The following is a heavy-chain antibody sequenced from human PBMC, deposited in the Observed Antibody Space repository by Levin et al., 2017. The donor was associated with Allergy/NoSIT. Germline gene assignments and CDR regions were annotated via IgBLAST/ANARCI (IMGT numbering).Heavy chain of an antibody. CDR1: GFTFSRSD. CDR2: RRGRRKERRTRCDTR. J-gene: IGHJ4*02. V-gene: IGHV3-48*01. Sequence: AASGFTFSRSDMNWVRQAPGKGREGRGDRRGRRKERRTRCDTRYYADSVKGRFTISRDDANNSLYLQMDSLRAEDTAVYYCARLPGGPIVVATWGQGTLVTVSS. D-gene: IGHD2-15*01. CDR3: ARLPGGPIVVAT.